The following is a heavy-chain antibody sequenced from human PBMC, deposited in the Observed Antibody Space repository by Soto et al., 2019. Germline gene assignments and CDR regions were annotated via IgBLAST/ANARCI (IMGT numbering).Heavy chain of an antibody. J-gene: IGHJ3*02. CDR2: IYYSGST. Sequence: SETLSLTCTVSGGSISSYYWSWIRQPPGKGLEWIGYIYYSGSTNYNPSLKSRVTISVDTSKNQFSLKLSSVTAADTAVYYCARRAITFGGVIVINRRDAFDIWGQGTMVTVSS. CDR3: ARRAITFGGVIVINRRDAFDI. CDR1: GGSISSYY. D-gene: IGHD3-16*02. V-gene: IGHV4-59*08.